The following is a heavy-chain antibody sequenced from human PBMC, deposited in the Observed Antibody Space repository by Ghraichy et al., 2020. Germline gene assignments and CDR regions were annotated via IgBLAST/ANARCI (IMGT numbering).Heavy chain of an antibody. CDR1: GFTFSSYS. CDR3: AMSSGAAICDN. D-gene: IGHD6-25*01. CDR2: INHNSSDI. J-gene: IGHJ4*02. V-gene: IGHV3-21*01. Sequence: GGSLRLSCAASGFTFSSYSMNWVRQAPGKGLEWVATINHNSSDIYYVDSVKGRFTISRDNAKNSLYLQMNSLRAEDTAVYYFAMSSGAAICDNWGQGTLVTVSS.